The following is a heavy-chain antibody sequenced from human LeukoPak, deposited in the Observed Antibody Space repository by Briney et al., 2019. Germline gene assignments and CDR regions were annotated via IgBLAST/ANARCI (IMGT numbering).Heavy chain of an antibody. CDR1: GFTFSGYW. J-gene: IGHJ4*02. D-gene: IGHD3-22*01. CDR2: TNRDDSDT. Sequence: GGSLRLSCAASGFTFSGYWVPWVRQAPGPGLVWVSRTNRDDSDTSYADSVKGRFTISRDKAKSTLYLQMNSLRVEDTAVYYCARSANYFDTSGQDYWGQGTLVTVSS. V-gene: IGHV3-74*01. CDR3: ARSANYFDTSGQDY.